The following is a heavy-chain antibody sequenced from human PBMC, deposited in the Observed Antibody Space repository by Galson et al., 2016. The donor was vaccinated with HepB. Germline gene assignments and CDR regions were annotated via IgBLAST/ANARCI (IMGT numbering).Heavy chain of an antibody. J-gene: IGHJ4*02. D-gene: IGHD4-17*01. CDR3: AREHDYGDYKSAAFPLDY. CDR2: ISSTGSVI. CDR1: GFTFSDYF. Sequence: SLRLSCAASGFTFSDYFMTWIRQAPGKGLEWVSYISSTGSVIYYADSVKGRFTISRDNAKNSLYLQMNSLRAEDTAVYYCAREHDYGDYKSAAFPLDYWGQGTLVTVSS. V-gene: IGHV3-11*01.